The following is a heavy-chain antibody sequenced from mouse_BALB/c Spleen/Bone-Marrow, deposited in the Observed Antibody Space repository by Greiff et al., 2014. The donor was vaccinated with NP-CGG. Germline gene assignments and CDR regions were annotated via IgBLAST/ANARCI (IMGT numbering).Heavy chain of an antibody. D-gene: IGHD2-4*01. Sequence: EVQLKQSGPELVKPGASMKISCKASGYSFTDYTMNWVKQSHGKNLEWIGLINPYNGGTDYSQKFKGKATLTVDKSSSTAYMELLSLTSEDSAVYYCARGATMITTVDAMDYWGQGTSVTVSS. J-gene: IGHJ4*01. CDR1: GYSFTDYT. CDR3: ARGATMITTVDAMDY. CDR2: INPYNGGT. V-gene: IGHV1-18*01.